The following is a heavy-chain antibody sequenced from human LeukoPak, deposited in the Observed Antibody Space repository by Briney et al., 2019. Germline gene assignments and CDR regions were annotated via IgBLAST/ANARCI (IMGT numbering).Heavy chain of an antibody. CDR3: AKDYQSGYASGYDAFGI. CDR1: GFTVSSNY. D-gene: IGHD6-19*01. Sequence: PGGSLRLSCAASGFTVSSNYMSWVRQAPGKGLAWVSLIYSGGSTYYADSVKGRFTISRDNSKNTLYLQMNGLRAEDTAVYYCAKDYQSGYASGYDAFGIWGQGTMVIVSS. J-gene: IGHJ3*02. CDR2: IYSGGST. V-gene: IGHV3-66*01.